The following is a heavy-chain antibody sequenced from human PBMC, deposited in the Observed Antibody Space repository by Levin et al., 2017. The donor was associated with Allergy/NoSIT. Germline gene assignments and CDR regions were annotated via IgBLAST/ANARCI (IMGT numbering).Heavy chain of an antibody. Sequence: GGSLRLSCAASGFTFSSYWMSWVRQAPGKGLEWVANIKQDGSEKYYVDSVKGRFTISRDNAKNSLYLQMNSLRAEDTAVYYCSRDTVRGGNYYYGMDVWGQGTTVTVSS. CDR2: IKQDGSEK. CDR3: SRDTVRGGNYYYGMDV. J-gene: IGHJ6*02. D-gene: IGHD3-10*01. CDR1: GFTFSSYW. V-gene: IGHV3-7*01.